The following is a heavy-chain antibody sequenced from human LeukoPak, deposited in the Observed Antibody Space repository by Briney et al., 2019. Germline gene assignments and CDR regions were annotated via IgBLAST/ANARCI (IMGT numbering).Heavy chain of an antibody. D-gene: IGHD2-2*03. CDR3: ASKMDIVVVPAAPRGYYYYGMDV. J-gene: IGHJ6*02. CDR2: ISISSSYI. Sequence: PGGALRLSCAASVFTFSSYSMNGVRQAPGKGLEWVSSISISSSYIYYADSLKGRVTTSRDNAKNPLYLQMNSLRAEDTAVYYCASKMDIVVVPAAPRGYYYYGMDVWGQGTTVTVSS. V-gene: IGHV3-21*01. CDR1: VFTFSSYS.